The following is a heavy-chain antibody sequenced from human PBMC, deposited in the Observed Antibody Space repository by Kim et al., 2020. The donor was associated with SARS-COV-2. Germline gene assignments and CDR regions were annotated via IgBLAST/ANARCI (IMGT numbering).Heavy chain of an antibody. V-gene: IGHV3-11*03. J-gene: IGHJ6*02. CDR3: ARHNKNYYGMDV. CDR1: GFTFSDYY. D-gene: IGHD1-1*01. CDR2: ISSSSSYT. Sequence: GGSLRLSCAASGFTFSDYYMSWIRQAPGKGLEWVSYISSSSSYTNYADSVKGRFTISRDNAKNSLYLQMNSLRAEDTAVYYCARHNKNYYGMDVWGQGTTVTVSS.